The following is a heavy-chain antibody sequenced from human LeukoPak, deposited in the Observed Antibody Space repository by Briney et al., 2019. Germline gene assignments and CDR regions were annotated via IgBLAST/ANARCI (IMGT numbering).Heavy chain of an antibody. CDR3: ARPSGSTGGYYYYMDV. Sequence: ASVKVSCKASGDTFSGYYMHWVRQAPGQGLEWMGWIYPNSGSTNYAQKFQGRVTMTRDTSISTAYMELSRLRSDDTAVYYCARPSGSTGGYYYYMDVWGKGTTVIVSS. CDR1: GDTFSGYY. J-gene: IGHJ6*03. D-gene: IGHD1-26*01. CDR2: IYPNSGST. V-gene: IGHV1-2*02.